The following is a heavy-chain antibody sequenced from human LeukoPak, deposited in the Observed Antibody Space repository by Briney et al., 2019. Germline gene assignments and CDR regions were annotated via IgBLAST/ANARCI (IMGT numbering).Heavy chain of an antibody. CDR3: ARGAVEAGTVHFDY. D-gene: IGHD6-19*01. V-gene: IGHV4-34*01. CDR2: INHSGST. Sequence: PSETLSLTCAVYGGSFSGYYWGWIRQPPGKGLEWIGEINHSGSTNYNPSLKSRVTISVDTSKNQFSLKLSSVTAADTAVYYCARGAVEAGTVHFDYWGQGTLVTVSS. J-gene: IGHJ4*02. CDR1: GGSFSGYY.